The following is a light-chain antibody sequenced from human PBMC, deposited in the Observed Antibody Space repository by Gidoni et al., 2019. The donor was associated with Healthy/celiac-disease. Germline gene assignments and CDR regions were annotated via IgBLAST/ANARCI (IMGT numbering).Light chain of an antibody. J-gene: IGKJ3*01. CDR2: DAS. Sequence: DIHLTTSPPTLSASVGDRVTITCRASQSISSWLAWYQQKPGKAPKLLIYDASSLESGVPSRFSGSGSGTEFTLTISSLQPDDFATYYCQQYNSYSLFTFXRXTKVDIK. CDR3: QQYNSYSLFT. V-gene: IGKV1-5*01. CDR1: QSISSW.